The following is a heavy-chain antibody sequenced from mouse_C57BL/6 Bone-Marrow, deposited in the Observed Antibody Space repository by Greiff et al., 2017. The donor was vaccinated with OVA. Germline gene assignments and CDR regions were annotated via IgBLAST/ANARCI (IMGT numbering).Heavy chain of an antibody. CDR2: IYPRSGNT. V-gene: IGHV1-81*01. CDR1: GYTFTSYG. J-gene: IGHJ2*01. Sequence: QVQLKESGAELARPGASVKLSCKASGYTFTSYGISWVKQRTGQGLEWIGEIYPRSGNTYYNEKFKGKATLTADKSSSTAYMELRSLTSEDSAVYFCARDEIGNYDYWGQGTTLTASS. CDR3: ARDEIGNYDY. D-gene: IGHD2-1*01.